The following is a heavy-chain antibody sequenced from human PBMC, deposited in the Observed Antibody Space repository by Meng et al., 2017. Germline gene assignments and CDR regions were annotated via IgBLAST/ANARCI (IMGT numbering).Heavy chain of an antibody. CDR2: ISYDGSNK. J-gene: IGHJ4*02. CDR3: ARVGTNYYDSSGYYYEGVFDY. D-gene: IGHD3-22*01. Sequence: VRLVESGGGGVQPRRALRLSCAASGFTFSSYAMHWGRQAPGKGLEWVALISYDGSNKYYADSVKGRFTISRDNSKNTLYLQMNSLRAEDTAVYYCARVGTNYYDSSGYYYEGVFDYWGQGTLVTVSS. CDR1: GFTFSSYA. V-gene: IGHV3-30*01.